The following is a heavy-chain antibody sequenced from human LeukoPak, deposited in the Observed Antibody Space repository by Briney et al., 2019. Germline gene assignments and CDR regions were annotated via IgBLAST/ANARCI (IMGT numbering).Heavy chain of an antibody. J-gene: IGHJ4*02. CDR1: GGSISSTSYY. CDR2: IYYSGSI. D-gene: IGHD4-17*01. CDR3: ARLSTVTTSFDY. Sequence: PSETLSLTCTVSGGSISSTSYYWGCIRQPPGKGLEWIGSIYYSGSIYYNPSLKSRVTISADTSKNHFSLKLSSVTAADTAVYYCARLSTVTTSFDYWGQGTLVTVSS. V-gene: IGHV4-39*01.